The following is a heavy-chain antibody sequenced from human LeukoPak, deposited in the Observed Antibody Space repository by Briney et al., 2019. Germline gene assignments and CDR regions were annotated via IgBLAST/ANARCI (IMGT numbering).Heavy chain of an antibody. J-gene: IGHJ4*02. Sequence: GGSLRLSCSASGFTFSGYYMTWIRQAPGKGLEWVSYISGGSDVIKYADSAKGRFTISRDNAKNSLYLQMNSLRAEDTAVHYCAREYCGGDCRIDYWGQGTLVTVSS. CDR1: GFTFSGYY. D-gene: IGHD2-21*02. CDR3: AREYCGGDCRIDY. CDR2: ISGGSDVI. V-gene: IGHV3-11*04.